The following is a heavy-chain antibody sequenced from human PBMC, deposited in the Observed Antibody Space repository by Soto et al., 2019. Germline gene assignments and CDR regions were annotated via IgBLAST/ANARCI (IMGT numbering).Heavy chain of an antibody. CDR1: GGSISSYY. CDR3: ARHVAAAGTDY. Sequence: SETLSLTCTVSGGSISSYYWSWIRQPPGKGLEWIGYIYYSGSTNYNPSLKSRVTISVDTSKNQFSLKLSSVTAADTAVYYCARHVAAAGTDYWGQGTLVTVSS. J-gene: IGHJ4*02. V-gene: IGHV4-59*08. CDR2: IYYSGST. D-gene: IGHD6-13*01.